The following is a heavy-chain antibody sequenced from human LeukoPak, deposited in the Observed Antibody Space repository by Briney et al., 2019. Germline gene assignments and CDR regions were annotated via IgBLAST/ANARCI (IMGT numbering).Heavy chain of an antibody. V-gene: IGHV1-69*01. J-gene: IGHJ6*02. CDR3: ACQYYYDSSGYDYYYYYGMDV. CDR1: GGTFSIYA. Sequence: ASVKVSCTASGGTFSIYAISWVRQAPGQGLEWMGGIIPIFGTANYAQKFQGRVTITADESTSTAYMELSSLRSEDTALYYCACQYYYDSSGYDYYYYYGMDVWGRGTTVTVSS. D-gene: IGHD3-22*01. CDR2: IIPIFGTA.